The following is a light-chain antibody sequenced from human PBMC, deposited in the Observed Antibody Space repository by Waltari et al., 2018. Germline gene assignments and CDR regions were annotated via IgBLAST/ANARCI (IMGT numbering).Light chain of an antibody. Sequence: SHITQSPSSLSASVGDRVTLPCRVSQGISNFFAWYQQKPGKAPKLLLYAASTLESGVASMFSGSGAGTDYTLTISCLQPEDFATYDCQQYESSAPVAFGPGTRVDFK. CDR2: AAS. V-gene: IGKV1-NL1*01. CDR1: QGISNF. J-gene: IGKJ3*01. CDR3: QQYESSAPVA.